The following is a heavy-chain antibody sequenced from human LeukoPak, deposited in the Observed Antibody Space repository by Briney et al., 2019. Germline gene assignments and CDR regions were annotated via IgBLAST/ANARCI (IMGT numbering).Heavy chain of an antibody. J-gene: IGHJ4*02. CDR1: GLTFSSYA. CDR3: ARPIIAVAGYFDY. CDR2: ISYDGSNK. D-gene: IGHD6-19*01. Sequence: GGSLRLSCAASGLTFSSYAMHWVRQAPGKALEWVAVISYDGSNKYYADSVKGRFTISRDNSKNTLYLQMNSLRAEATAVYYCARPIIAVAGYFDYWGQGTLVTVSS. V-gene: IGHV3-30-3*01.